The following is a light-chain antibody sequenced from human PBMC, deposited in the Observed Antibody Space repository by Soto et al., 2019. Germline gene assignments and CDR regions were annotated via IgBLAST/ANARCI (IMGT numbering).Light chain of an antibody. CDR3: QQYGDSPLT. J-gene: IGKJ4*01. Sequence: ENVLTQSPATLSLSPGEGATLSCRASQSINTYLAWYQQKPGQAPRLLIYDASKRATGIPDRFSGSGSGTDFTLTISRLEPEDFAVYHCQQYGDSPLTFGGGTKVDIK. V-gene: IGKV3-20*01. CDR2: DAS. CDR1: QSINTY.